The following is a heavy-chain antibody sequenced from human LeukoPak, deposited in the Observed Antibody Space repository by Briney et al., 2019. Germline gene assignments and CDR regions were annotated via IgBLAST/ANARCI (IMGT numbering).Heavy chain of an antibody. V-gene: IGHV1-69*13. Sequence: GASVKVSCKASGGTFSSYAISWVRQAPGQGLEWMGGIIPIFGTANYAQKFQGRVTITADESTSTAYMELSSLRSEDAAVYYCARVRRDSSGYYYSYWGQGTLVTVSS. CDR2: IIPIFGTA. CDR3: ARVRRDSSGYYYSY. CDR1: GGTFSSYA. D-gene: IGHD3-22*01. J-gene: IGHJ4*02.